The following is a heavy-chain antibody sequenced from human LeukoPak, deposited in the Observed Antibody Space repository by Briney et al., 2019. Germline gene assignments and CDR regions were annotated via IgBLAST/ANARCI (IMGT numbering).Heavy chain of an antibody. CDR3: ASHQRGIAAITY. V-gene: IGHV3-7*01. CDR1: GVTFSSYW. CDR2: IKQDGSEK. D-gene: IGHD6-13*01. J-gene: IGHJ4*02. Sequence: GGSLRLSCAASGVTFSSYWMSWVRQAPGKGLEWVANIKQDGSEKYYVDSVKGRFTLSRDNAKNSLYLQMNSLRAEDTAVYYCASHQRGIAAITYWGQGTLVTVSS.